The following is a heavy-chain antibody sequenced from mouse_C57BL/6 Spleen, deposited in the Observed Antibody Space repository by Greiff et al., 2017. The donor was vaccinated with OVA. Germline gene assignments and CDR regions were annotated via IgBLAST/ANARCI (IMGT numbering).Heavy chain of an antibody. V-gene: IGHV1-39*01. J-gene: IGHJ4*01. Sequence: ESGPELVKPGASVKISCKASGYSFTDYNMNWVKQSNGKSLEWIGVINPNYGTTSYNQKFKGKATLTVDQSSSTAYMQLNSLTSEDSAVYYCARGYYGSSYPYAMDYWGQGTSVTVSS. CDR2: INPNYGTT. D-gene: IGHD1-1*01. CDR1: GYSFTDYN. CDR3: ARGYYGSSYPYAMDY.